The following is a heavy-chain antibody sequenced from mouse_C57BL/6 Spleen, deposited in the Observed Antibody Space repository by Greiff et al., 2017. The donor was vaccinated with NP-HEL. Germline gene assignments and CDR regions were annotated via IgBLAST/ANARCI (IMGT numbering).Heavy chain of an antibody. CDR3: ARDNLNFDV. CDR1: GFTFSSYA. Sequence: DVKLVESGGGLVKPGGSLKLSCAASGFTFSSYAMSWVRQTPEKRLEWVATISDGGSYTYYPDNVKGRFTISRDNAKNNLYLQMSHLKSEDTAMYYCARDNLNFDVWGTGTTVTVSS. CDR2: ISDGGSYT. J-gene: IGHJ1*03. V-gene: IGHV5-4*01.